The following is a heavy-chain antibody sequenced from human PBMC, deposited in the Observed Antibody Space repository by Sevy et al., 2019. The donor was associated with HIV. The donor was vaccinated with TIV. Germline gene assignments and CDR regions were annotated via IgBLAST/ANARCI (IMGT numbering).Heavy chain of an antibody. J-gene: IGHJ4*02. Sequence: ASVKVSCKASGYTFTDYYMHWVRQAPGQGLEWMGRNNPKGGGTNYAQKFQGRVTMTRDRSCSTAYMELSRLGSDDTAVYYCARYCSSTSCYAPPFDYWGQGTLVTVSS. CDR2: NNPKGGGT. V-gene: IGHV1-2*06. D-gene: IGHD2-2*01. CDR1: GYTFTDYY. CDR3: ARYCSSTSCYAPPFDY.